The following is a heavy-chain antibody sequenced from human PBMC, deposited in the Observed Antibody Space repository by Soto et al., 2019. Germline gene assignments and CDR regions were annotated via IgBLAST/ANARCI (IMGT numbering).Heavy chain of an antibody. CDR2: INHSGST. CDR1: GGSFSGYY. J-gene: IGHJ6*02. V-gene: IGHV4-34*01. CDR3: ARASITMVRGATYYYYGMGV. D-gene: IGHD3-10*01. Sequence: SETLSLTCAVYGGSFSGYYWSWIRQPPGKGLEWIGEINHSGSTNYNPSLKSRVTISVDTSKNQFSLKLSSVTAADTAVYYCARASITMVRGATYYYYGMGVWGQGTTVTVSS.